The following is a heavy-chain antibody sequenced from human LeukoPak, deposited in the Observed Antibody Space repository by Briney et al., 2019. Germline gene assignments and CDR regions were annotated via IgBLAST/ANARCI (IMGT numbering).Heavy chain of an antibody. V-gene: IGHV3-48*01. CDR2: ISSSSSTI. D-gene: IGHD3-10*01. CDR1: GFTFSSYS. Sequence: GGSLRLSCAASGFTFSSYSMNWVRQAPGKGLEWVSYISSSSSTIYYADSVKGRFTISRDNSKNTLYLQMNSLRAEDTAVYYCARGTYYYGSGSYYTTDYWGQGTLVTVSS. J-gene: IGHJ4*02. CDR3: ARGTYYYGSGSYYTTDY.